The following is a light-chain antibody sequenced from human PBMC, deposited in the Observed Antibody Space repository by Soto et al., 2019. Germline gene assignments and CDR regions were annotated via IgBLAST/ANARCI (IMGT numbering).Light chain of an antibody. CDR1: SSDVGSYYP. CDR3: CAYAGDTTFFV. Sequence: QSALTQPASMSRAPGQSIPISCTGTSSDVGSYYPVSWFQQHPGKAPKLIIYEVNKRPSGVSDRFSGSKSGNTASLTISGLQAADEAEYYCCAYAGDTTFFVFGTGTKVTVL. CDR2: EVN. V-gene: IGLV2-23*02. J-gene: IGLJ1*01.